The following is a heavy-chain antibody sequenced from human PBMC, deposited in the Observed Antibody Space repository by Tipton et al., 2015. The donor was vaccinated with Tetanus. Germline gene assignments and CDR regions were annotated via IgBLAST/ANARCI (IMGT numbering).Heavy chain of an antibody. J-gene: IGHJ4*02. CDR3: AGLPVGGGYSAHHYFLH. CDR2: IYYTGNT. Sequence: TLSLTCTVSGGSVSSGTYYWSWIRQSPGRGLEWIGYIYYTGNTNYNPSLKSRVTISADTTKEQFSLNLRSVTAADTAVYYCAGLPVGGGYSAHHYFLHWGQGTLVTVSS. CDR1: GGSVSSGTYY. V-gene: IGHV4-61*01. D-gene: IGHD4-23*01.